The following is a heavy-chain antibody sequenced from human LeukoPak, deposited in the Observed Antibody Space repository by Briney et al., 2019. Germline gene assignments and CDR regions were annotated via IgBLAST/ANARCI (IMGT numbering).Heavy chain of an antibody. CDR3: ARVWGQEGYFDC. CDR2: INPNSGDT. V-gene: IGHV1-2*02. D-gene: IGHD1-26*01. Sequence: EASVKVSCKTSGYTFTDYYMHWVRQAPGQGLEWVGWINPNSGDTNYAQRFQGRVTMTRDTFISTAYMELSRLRVDDTAVYYCARVWGQEGYFDCWGQGALVIVSS. CDR1: GYTFTDYY. J-gene: IGHJ4*02.